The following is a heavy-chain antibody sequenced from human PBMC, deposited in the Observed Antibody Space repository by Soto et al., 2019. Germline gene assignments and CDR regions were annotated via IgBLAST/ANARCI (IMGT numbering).Heavy chain of an antibody. J-gene: IGHJ3*02. CDR1: GGSISSGDYY. D-gene: IGHD1-1*01. V-gene: IGHV4-30-4*01. CDR2: IYYSGST. Sequence: SETLSLTXTVSGGSISSGDYYWRWIRQPPGKGLEWIGYIYYSGSTYYNPSLKSRVTISVDTSKNQFSLKLSSVTAADTAVYYCARVGGTTGDAFDIWGQGTMVTVSS. CDR3: ARVGGTTGDAFDI.